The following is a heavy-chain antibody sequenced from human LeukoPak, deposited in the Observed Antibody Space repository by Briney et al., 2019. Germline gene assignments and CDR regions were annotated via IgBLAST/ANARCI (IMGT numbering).Heavy chain of an antibody. D-gene: IGHD3-3*01. CDR2: INHSGST. J-gene: IGHJ6*02. CDR1: GGSFSGYY. CDR3: ARKKVTIFGVVRYYYYGMDV. Sequence: SETLSLTCAVYGGSFSGYYWSWIRQPPGKGLERIGEINHSGSTNYNPSLKSRVTISVDTSKNQFSLKLSSVTAADTAVYYCARKKVTIFGVVRYYYYGMDVWGQGTTVTVSS. V-gene: IGHV4-34*01.